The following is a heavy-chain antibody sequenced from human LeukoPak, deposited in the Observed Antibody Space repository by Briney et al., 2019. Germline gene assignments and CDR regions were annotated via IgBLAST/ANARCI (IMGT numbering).Heavy chain of an antibody. D-gene: IGHD6-13*01. CDR3: ARHGDDSSSWYYFDY. CDR2: IYYSGST. Sequence: SETLSLTCTVSGGSISSSSYYWGWIRQPPGKGLEWIGSIYYSGSTYYNPSLKSRVTISVDTSKNQFSLKLSSVTAADTAVYYCARHGDDSSSWYYFDYWGQGTLVTVSS. J-gene: IGHJ4*02. CDR1: GGSISSSSYY. V-gene: IGHV4-39*01.